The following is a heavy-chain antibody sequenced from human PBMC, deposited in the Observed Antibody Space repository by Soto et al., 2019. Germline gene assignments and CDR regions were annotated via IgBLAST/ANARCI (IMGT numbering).Heavy chain of an antibody. D-gene: IGHD3-3*01. Sequence: QVQLVQSGAEVKKPEASVKVSCKASGYTFTSYDINWVRQATGQGLEWMGWMNPNSGNTGYAQKFQGRVTMTRNTSISTAYMELSSLRSEDTAVYYCAAEGAVTIFGVVIPLDVWGKGTTVTVSS. CDR2: MNPNSGNT. CDR1: GYTFTSYD. CDR3: AAEGAVTIFGVVIPLDV. V-gene: IGHV1-8*01. J-gene: IGHJ6*04.